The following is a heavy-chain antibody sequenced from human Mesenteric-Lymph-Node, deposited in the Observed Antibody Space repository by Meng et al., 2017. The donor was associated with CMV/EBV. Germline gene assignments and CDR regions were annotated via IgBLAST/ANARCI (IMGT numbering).Heavy chain of an antibody. Sequence: GESLKISCVVSGITFSAYGMHWVRQAPGKGLEWVSVIYSGDITYYADSVKGRFTSSRDNSKNSLFLQMNSLRPEDTALYYCAKDLRGSSAWYFDYWGQGTLVTVSS. D-gene: IGHD6-19*01. CDR1: GITFSAYG. V-gene: IGHV3-NL1*01. J-gene: IGHJ4*02. CDR3: AKDLRGSSAWYFDY. CDR2: IYSGDIT.